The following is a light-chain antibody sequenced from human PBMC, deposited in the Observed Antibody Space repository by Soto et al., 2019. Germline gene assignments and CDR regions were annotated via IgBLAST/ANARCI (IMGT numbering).Light chain of an antibody. Sequence: DLQMTQSPSTLSASVGDRVTITCRATQGLTGWLAWYQQKPGKAPKPLICKSSSLESGVPPRFSGSGSDTEFNLTITSLQPDDFATYYCQQYKDYPWTFGQGTKVEVK. CDR3: QQYKDYPWT. V-gene: IGKV1-5*03. J-gene: IGKJ1*01. CDR2: KSS. CDR1: QGLTGW.